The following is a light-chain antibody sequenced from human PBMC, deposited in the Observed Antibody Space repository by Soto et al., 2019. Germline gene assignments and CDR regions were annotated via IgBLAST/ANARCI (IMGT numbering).Light chain of an antibody. CDR3: QQSFSTPMYT. CDR1: QSINNY. J-gene: IGKJ2*01. Sequence: DIQMTQSPSSLSAFVGDRVSITCRASQSINNYLNWYQQKPGKAPKLLIHAASSLQSGVPLRSSGSGSGTDFTLTISNLQPEDFATYFCQQSFSTPMYTFGQGTKLEIK. V-gene: IGKV1-39*01. CDR2: AAS.